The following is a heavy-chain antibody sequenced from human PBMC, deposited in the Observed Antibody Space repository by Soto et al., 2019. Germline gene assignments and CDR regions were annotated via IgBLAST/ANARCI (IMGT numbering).Heavy chain of an antibody. V-gene: IGHV1-18*01. J-gene: IGHJ4*02. Sequence: ASVKVSCKASGYTFTSYGISWVRQAPGQGLEWMGWISAYNGNTNYAQKLQGRVTMTTDTSTSTAYMELRSLRSDDTAVYYCARVAGTMMVVVTQDYDYWGQGTLVTVSS. D-gene: IGHD3-22*01. CDR1: GYTFTSYG. CDR2: ISAYNGNT. CDR3: ARVAGTMMVVVTQDYDY.